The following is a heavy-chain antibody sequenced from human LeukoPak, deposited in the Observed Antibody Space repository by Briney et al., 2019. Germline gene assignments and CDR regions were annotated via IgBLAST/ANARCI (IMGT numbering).Heavy chain of an antibody. D-gene: IGHD1-26*01. J-gene: IGHJ3*02. CDR3: AKDTKWELLGDAFDI. V-gene: IGHV3-9*03. Sequence: SLRLSCAASGFLFSSYGMHWVRQAPGKGLEWVSGISWNSGSIGYADSVKGRFTISRDNAKNSLYLQMNSLRAEDMALYYCAKDTKWELLGDAFDIWGQGTMVTVSS. CDR1: GFLFSSYG. CDR2: ISWNSGSI.